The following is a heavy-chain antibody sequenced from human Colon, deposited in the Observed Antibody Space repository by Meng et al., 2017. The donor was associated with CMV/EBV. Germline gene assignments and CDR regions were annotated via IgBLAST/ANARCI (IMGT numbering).Heavy chain of an antibody. V-gene: IGHV1-46*01. D-gene: IGHD3-10*01. J-gene: IGHJ4*02. CDR1: GNTVASHY. CDR2: INSPDGAT. Sequence: QEQLVHSVAWVNKPAASVNNSCMPSGNTVASHYFHWVRQAPGKGLEWMGLINSPDGATLLAPKFQGELTLTRDMSTRTVYLEMRGLREEDTALYYCARDGSWGWGGMQYWGQGTLVTVSS. CDR3: ARDGSWGWGGMQY.